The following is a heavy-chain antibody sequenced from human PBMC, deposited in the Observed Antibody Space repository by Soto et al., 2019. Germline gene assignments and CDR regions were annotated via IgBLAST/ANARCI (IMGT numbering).Heavy chain of an antibody. CDR2: ISFNGNSL. J-gene: IGHJ4*02. D-gene: IGHD3-9*01. Sequence: PWGSLLLSCTPCAFRPSIYAMHWMGQSPGKGLEWVAVISFNGNSLHYADSVKDRFTISRDNSKSTLYLQMNNMRTQHTAVYHCARTFDTITYYFDYWGQGTMVTVSS. CDR1: AFRPSIYA. V-gene: IGHV3-30-3*01. CDR3: ARTFDTITYYFDY.